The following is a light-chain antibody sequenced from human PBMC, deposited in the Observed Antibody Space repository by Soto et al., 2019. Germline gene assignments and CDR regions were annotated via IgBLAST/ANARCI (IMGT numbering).Light chain of an antibody. Sequence: EIVLTQSPGTLSLSPGERATLSCRASQSVTSGYLGWNQQKPGQAPRLLIYGASSRATGISDRFSGSGSGTDFTLTISRLEPEDFAVYYCQQYATSPPMYTFGQGTKVEIK. CDR2: GAS. CDR3: QQYATSPPMYT. CDR1: QSVTSGY. J-gene: IGKJ2*01. V-gene: IGKV3-20*01.